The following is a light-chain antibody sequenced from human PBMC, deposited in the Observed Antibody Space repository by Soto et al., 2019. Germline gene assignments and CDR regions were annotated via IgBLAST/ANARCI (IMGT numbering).Light chain of an antibody. Sequence: ETVMTQSPATLSVSPGERATLSCRASQGVNSNLAWYQQKPGQAPRLLLYGASTRATGIPARFSGSGSGTEFTLTISSLQSEDFAVYYCQQYNNWPPITFGQGTRLEIK. CDR1: QGVNSN. J-gene: IGKJ5*01. V-gene: IGKV3D-15*01. CDR3: QQYNNWPPIT. CDR2: GAS.